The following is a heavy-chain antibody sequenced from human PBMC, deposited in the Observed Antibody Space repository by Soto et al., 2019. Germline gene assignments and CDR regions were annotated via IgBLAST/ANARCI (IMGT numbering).Heavy chain of an antibody. CDR3: AKDKALHRYYYGMDV. CDR2: ISWDGGST. J-gene: IGHJ6*02. CDR1: GFTSDDYT. Sequence: GGPLRLSCAASGFTSDDYTMHWVRQAPGKGLEWVSLISWDGGSTYYADSVKGRFTISRDNSKNSLYLQMNSLRTEDTALYYCAKDKALHRYYYGMDVWGQGTTVTVSS. V-gene: IGHV3-43*01.